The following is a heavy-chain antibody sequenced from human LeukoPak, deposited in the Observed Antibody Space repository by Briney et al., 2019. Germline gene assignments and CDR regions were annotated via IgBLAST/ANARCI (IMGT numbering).Heavy chain of an antibody. J-gene: IGHJ3*02. D-gene: IGHD5-12*01. CDR1: GGSISSGGYY. CDR2: IYYSGST. V-gene: IGHV4-31*03. Sequence: PSQTLSLTCTVSGGSISSGGYYWSWIRQRPGKGLEWIGYIYYSGSTNYNPSLKSRVTISVDTSKNQFSLKLSSVTAADTAVYYCARDRGRGYSGYDKRPDAFDIWGQGTMVTVSS. CDR3: ARDRGRGYSGYDKRPDAFDI.